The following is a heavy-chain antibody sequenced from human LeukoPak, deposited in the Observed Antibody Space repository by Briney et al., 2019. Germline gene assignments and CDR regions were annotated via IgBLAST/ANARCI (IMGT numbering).Heavy chain of an antibody. J-gene: IGHJ4*02. V-gene: IGHV3-11*01. CDR1: GFTFSDYY. CDR3: ARRAANWGNYYFDY. CDR2: ISSSGSAI. D-gene: IGHD7-27*01. Sequence: GGSLRLSCAASGFTFSDYYMSWIRQAPGKGLEWVSYISSSGSAIYYADSVKGRFTISRDNAKNSLYLQMNSLRAEDTAVYYCARRAANWGNYYFDYWGQGTLVTVSS.